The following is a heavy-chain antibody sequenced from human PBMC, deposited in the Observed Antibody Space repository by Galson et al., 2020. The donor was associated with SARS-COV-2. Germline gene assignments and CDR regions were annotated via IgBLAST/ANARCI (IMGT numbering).Heavy chain of an antibody. CDR2: INWNGNTT. V-gene: IGHV3-43D*03. J-gene: IGHJ6*02. CDR3: AKSITIFGVDSTERYCGMDV. CDR1: GFTFDDYA. Sequence: SCAASGFTFDDYAMQWVRQGPGKGLEWVSLINWNGNTTYYLYAVNGRFTISKDNSNNSLSLQMNSLRPEDTVLYYCAKSITIFGVDSTERYCGMDVWGQGTAVTFSS. D-gene: IGHD3-3*01.